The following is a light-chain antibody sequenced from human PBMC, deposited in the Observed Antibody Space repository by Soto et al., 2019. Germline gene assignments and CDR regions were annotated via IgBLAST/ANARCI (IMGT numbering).Light chain of an antibody. J-gene: IGKJ3*01. CDR1: QGIGGY. Sequence: DIQMTQSPSSVSASVGDRVTITCRASQGIGGYLAWYQQKPGKVPKLLIYAASSLQSGVPSRFSSSGCGTDFPLTINRLPHEDVATYYCQQAHSLPRTFGPGTKVDI. CDR3: QQAHSLPRT. V-gene: IGKV1-12*01. CDR2: AAS.